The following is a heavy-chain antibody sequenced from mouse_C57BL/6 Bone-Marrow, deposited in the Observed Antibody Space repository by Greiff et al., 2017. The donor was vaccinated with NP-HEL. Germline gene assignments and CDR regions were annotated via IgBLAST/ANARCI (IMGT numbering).Heavy chain of an antibody. D-gene: IGHD1-1*01. V-gene: IGHV1-15*01. CDR3: TSLIYYYGSSSY. CDR1: GYTFTDYE. J-gene: IGHJ2*01. CDR2: IDPETGGT. Sequence: QVQLKESGAELVRPGASVTLSCKASGYTFTDYEMHWVKQTPVHGLEWIGAIDPETGGTAYHQKFKGKALLTADQSSSTAYMELRSLTSEDSAVYYCTSLIYYYGSSSYWGQGTTLTVSS.